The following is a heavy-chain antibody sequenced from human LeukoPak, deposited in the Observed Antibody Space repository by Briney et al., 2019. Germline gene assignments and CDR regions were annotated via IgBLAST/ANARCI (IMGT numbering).Heavy chain of an antibody. Sequence: HGESLNISCKGSGYSFTSYWIGWVRQMPGKGLEFLGIIYPHDSATIYTPSFQGQFTVSADKSISTAYLQWNSLKASDTAMYYCARVDRRGYSDYTAILPDYWGQGTLVTVSS. J-gene: IGHJ4*02. V-gene: IGHV5-51*01. D-gene: IGHD5-12*01. CDR1: GYSFTSYW. CDR2: IYPHDSAT. CDR3: ARVDRRGYSDYTAILPDY.